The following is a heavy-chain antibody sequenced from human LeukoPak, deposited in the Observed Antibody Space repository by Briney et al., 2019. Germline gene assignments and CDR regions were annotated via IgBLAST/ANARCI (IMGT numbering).Heavy chain of an antibody. CDR3: AREGGDEEPNAFDI. CDR1: GFDFSRSW. Sequence: GGSLRLSCATSGFDFSRSWMHWVRQAPGKGLVWVSHINTDGSTTNYADSLKGRFTISRDNSKNTLHLQMNNLRAEDTAVYYCAREGGDEEPNAFDIWGQGTMVTVSS. D-gene: IGHD2-21*01. CDR2: INTDGSTT. J-gene: IGHJ3*02. V-gene: IGHV3-74*01.